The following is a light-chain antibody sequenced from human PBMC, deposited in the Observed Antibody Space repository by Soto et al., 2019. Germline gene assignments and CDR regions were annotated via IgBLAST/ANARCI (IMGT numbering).Light chain of an antibody. V-gene: IGKV3-11*01. Sequence: EIVLTQSPATLSLSPGERATLSCRASQSVNNYLAWYQQKPGQAPRLLIYDVFNRATGIPARFSGSGSGTDFTLTIRSLEPEDFAVYFCQQRNDWPTFGLGTKVEIK. J-gene: IGKJ1*01. CDR1: QSVNNY. CDR3: QQRNDWPT. CDR2: DVF.